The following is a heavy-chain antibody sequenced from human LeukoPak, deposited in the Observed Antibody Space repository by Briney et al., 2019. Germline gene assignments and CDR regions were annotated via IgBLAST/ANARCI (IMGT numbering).Heavy chain of an antibody. CDR2: ISYDGSNK. Sequence: PGGSLRLSCAASGFTFSSYWMSWVRQAPGKGLEWVAVISYDGSNKYYADSVKGRFTISRDNSKNTLYLQMNSLRAEDTAVYYCAKDTRYFDWLLYRSHYYYGMDVWGQGTTVTVSS. CDR3: AKDTRYFDWLLYRSHYYYGMDV. J-gene: IGHJ6*02. CDR1: GFTFSSYW. V-gene: IGHV3-30*18. D-gene: IGHD3-9*01.